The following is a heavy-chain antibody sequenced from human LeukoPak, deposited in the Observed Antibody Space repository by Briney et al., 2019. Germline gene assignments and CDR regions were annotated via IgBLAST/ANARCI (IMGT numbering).Heavy chain of an antibody. D-gene: IGHD3-22*01. CDR3: ATGNRPYYYDSSGYYDFDY. Sequence: ASVKVSCKVSGYTLTESSMHWVRQAPGKGLEWMGGFDPEDGETIYAQKFQGRVTMTEDTSTDTAYMELSSLRSEDTAVYYCATGNRPYYYDSSGYYDFDYWGQGTLVTVSS. J-gene: IGHJ4*02. CDR1: GYTLTESS. CDR2: FDPEDGET. V-gene: IGHV1-24*01.